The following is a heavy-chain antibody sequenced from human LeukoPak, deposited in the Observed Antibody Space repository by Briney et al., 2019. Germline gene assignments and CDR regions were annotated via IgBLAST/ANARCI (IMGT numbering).Heavy chain of an antibody. CDR1: GFSINNYW. CDR3: AKGAGKATTALGY. V-gene: IGHV3-23*01. CDR2: ITTSGGST. Sequence: AGGSLRLSCAVSGFSINNYWMHWVRQAPGKGLEWVSAITTSGGSTYYADSVKGRFTISRDNSKNTLFLQMNSLRAEDTAVYYCAKGAGKATTALGYWGQGTLVTVSS. D-gene: IGHD3-16*01. J-gene: IGHJ4*02.